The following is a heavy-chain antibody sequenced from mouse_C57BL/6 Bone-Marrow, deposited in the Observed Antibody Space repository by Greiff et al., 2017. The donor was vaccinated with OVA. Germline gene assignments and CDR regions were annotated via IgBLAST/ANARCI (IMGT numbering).Heavy chain of an antibody. CDR2: IYPGDGDT. CDR1: GYAFSSYW. V-gene: IGHV1-80*01. CDR3: AREDYGSSYEYYAMDY. D-gene: IGHD1-1*01. Sequence: QVQLQQSGAELVKPGASVKISCKASGYAFSSYWMNWVKQRPGKGLEWIGQIYPGDGDTNYNGKFKGKATLTADKSSSTAYMQLSSLTSEDSAVYFCAREDYGSSYEYYAMDYWGQGTSVTVSS. J-gene: IGHJ4*01.